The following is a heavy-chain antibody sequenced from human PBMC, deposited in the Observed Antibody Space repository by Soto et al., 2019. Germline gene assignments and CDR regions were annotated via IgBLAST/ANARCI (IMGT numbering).Heavy chain of an antibody. CDR2: ISSSDSYI. D-gene: IGHD6-13*01. Sequence: GGSLRLSCAASGFTLSNFGMNWVRQAPGKGLEWVSSISSSDSYIYYADSVKGRFSISRDNAKNSLYLQMNSLRAEDTAVYYCARDYLGAGVGSSWYPWGQGTLVTVSS. CDR1: GFTLSNFG. CDR3: ARDYLGAGVGSSWYP. J-gene: IGHJ5*02. V-gene: IGHV3-21*01.